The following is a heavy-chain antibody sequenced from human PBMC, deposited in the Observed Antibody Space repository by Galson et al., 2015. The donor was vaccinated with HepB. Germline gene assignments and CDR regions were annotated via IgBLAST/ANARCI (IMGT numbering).Heavy chain of an antibody. CDR1: GFTFSGSA. V-gene: IGHV3-73*01. CDR2: IRSKANSYAT. D-gene: IGHD3-3*01. J-gene: IGHJ4*02. CDR3: TRRGDFWSGSLSSDFDY. Sequence: SLRLSCAASGFTFSGSAMHWVRQASGKGLEWVGRIRSKANSYATAYAASVKGRFTISRDDLKNTAYLQMNSLKTEDTAVYYCTRRGDFWSGSLSSDFDYWGQGTLVTVSS.